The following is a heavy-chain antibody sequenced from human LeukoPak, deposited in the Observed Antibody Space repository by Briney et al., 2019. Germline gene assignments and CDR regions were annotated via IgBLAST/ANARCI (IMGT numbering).Heavy chain of an antibody. D-gene: IGHD3-22*01. CDR3: ARDPRNYYDSSGYYFLGY. Sequence: ASVNVSCTASEYTFTPYYMHWVRQAPGQGLEWMGWINPNSGGTNYAQKFQGRVTMTRDTSISTAYMELSRLRSDDTAVYYCARDPRNYYDSSGYYFLGYWGQGTLVTVSS. V-gene: IGHV1-2*02. CDR2: INPNSGGT. CDR1: EYTFTPYY. J-gene: IGHJ4*02.